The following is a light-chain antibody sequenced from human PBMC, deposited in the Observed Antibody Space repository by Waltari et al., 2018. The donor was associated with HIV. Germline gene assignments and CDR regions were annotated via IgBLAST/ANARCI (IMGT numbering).Light chain of an antibody. J-gene: IGLJ3*02. CDR2: DVI. CDR1: SSDVGGYNL. V-gene: IGLV2-23*02. Sequence: QSALTQPASVSGSPGQSITISCTGTSSDVGGYNLVSWYQQHPAKAPKLMIHDVIKRPSGGSTRFSGSKSGNTASMTISGLQADDEADYYCCSYAGSSTWVFGGGTKLTVL. CDR3: CSYAGSSTWV.